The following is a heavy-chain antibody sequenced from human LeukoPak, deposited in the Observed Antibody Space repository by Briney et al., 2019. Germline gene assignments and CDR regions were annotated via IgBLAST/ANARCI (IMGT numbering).Heavy chain of an antibody. Sequence: ASVKVSCKVSGYTLTELSMHWVRQAPGQGLEWMGWINPNSGGTNYAQKFQGRVTMTRDTSISTAYMELSRLRSDDTAVYYCARVAGVEVAPATSYWGQGTLVTVSS. CDR1: GYTLTELS. CDR2: INPNSGGT. J-gene: IGHJ4*02. CDR3: ARVAGVEVAPATSY. V-gene: IGHV1-2*02. D-gene: IGHD2-15*01.